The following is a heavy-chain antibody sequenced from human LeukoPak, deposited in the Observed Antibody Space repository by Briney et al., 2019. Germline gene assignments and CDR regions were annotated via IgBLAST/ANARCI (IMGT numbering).Heavy chain of an antibody. Sequence: GGSLRLSCAASGFTFSSYAMSWVRQAPGKGLEWVSAISGSGGSTYYADSVKGRFTISRDNSKNTLYLQMNSLRAEDTAVYYCAKDLPTSYYYSSGNLDYWGQGTLVTVSS. V-gene: IGHV3-23*01. CDR3: AKDLPTSYYYSSGNLDY. J-gene: IGHJ4*02. CDR2: ISGSGGST. CDR1: GFTFSSYA. D-gene: IGHD3-10*01.